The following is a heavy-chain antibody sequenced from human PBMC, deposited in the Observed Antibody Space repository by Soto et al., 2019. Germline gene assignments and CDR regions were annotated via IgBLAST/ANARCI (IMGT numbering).Heavy chain of an antibody. J-gene: IGHJ4*02. CDR1: GFTFSSYA. CDR3: ATASGWFGEFDY. CDR2: ISGSGGST. V-gene: IGHV3-23*01. D-gene: IGHD3-10*01. Sequence: EVQLLESGGGLVQPGGSLRLSCAASGFTFSSYAMSWVRQAPGKGLEWVSAISGSGGSTYYADSVKGRFTISRDNSQNTLYLQMNSLRAEDTAVYYCATASGWFGEFDYWGQGTLVTVSS.